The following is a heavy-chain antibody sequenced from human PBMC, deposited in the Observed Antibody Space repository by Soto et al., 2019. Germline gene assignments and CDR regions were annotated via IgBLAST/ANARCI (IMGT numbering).Heavy chain of an antibody. Sequence: HVQLHESGPGLVKPSETLSLTCTVSGGSISSYYWSWIRQPPGNGLEWIGYIYYSGSTNYNPSLQSRVTISVDPSKNQFPLKLSSGTAADTAVYYCARDALIAARPYGMDVWGQGTTVTVSS. D-gene: IGHD6-6*01. CDR3: ARDALIAARPYGMDV. V-gene: IGHV4-59*01. J-gene: IGHJ6*02. CDR1: GGSISSYY. CDR2: IYYSGST.